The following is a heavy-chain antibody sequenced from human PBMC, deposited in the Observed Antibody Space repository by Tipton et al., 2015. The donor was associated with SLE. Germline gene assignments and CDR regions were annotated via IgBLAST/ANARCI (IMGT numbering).Heavy chain of an antibody. J-gene: IGHJ4*02. CDR1: GFTFSSYA. D-gene: IGHD2-21*01. CDR3: AKDRGYGGAFFDY. CDR2: ISGSGGST. Sequence: EASGFTFSSYAMSWVRQAPGKGLEWVSVISGSGGSTYYADSVKGRFTISRDNSKNTLYLQMNSLRAEDTAVYYCAKDRGYGGAFFDYWGQGTLVTVSS. V-gene: IGHV3-23*01.